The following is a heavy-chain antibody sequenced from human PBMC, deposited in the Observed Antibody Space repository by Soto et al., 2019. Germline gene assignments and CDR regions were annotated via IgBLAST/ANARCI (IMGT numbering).Heavy chain of an antibody. Sequence: QVQLVESGGGVVQPGRSLRLSCAASGFTFSRYAMHWVRQAPGKGLEWVAVISYDGSNKYYADSVKGRFTISRDNSKNTLYLQMNSLRAEDTAVYYCARGLGIAAASPRFVYWGQGTLVTVSS. D-gene: IGHD6-13*01. V-gene: IGHV3-30-3*01. CDR1: GFTFSRYA. CDR2: ISYDGSNK. CDR3: ARGLGIAAASPRFVY. J-gene: IGHJ4*02.